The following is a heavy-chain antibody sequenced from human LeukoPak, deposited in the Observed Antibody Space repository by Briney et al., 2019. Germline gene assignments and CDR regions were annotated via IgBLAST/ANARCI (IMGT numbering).Heavy chain of an antibody. CDR2: IMPILGIA. V-gene: IGHV1-69*04. Sequence: ASVKVSCKASGGTFSSYAISWVRQAPGQGLEWMGRIMPILGIANYAQKFQGRVTITAEKSTSTAYMELSSLRSEDTAVYYCARGVGAHEAAFDIWGQGTMVTVSS. D-gene: IGHD1-26*01. J-gene: IGHJ3*02. CDR3: ARGVGAHEAAFDI. CDR1: GGTFSSYA.